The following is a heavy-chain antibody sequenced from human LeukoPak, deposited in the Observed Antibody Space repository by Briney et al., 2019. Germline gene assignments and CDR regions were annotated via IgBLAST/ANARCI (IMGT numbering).Heavy chain of an antibody. V-gene: IGHV4-4*07. CDR3: ARDYYDSSGYYMDV. D-gene: IGHD3-22*01. J-gene: IGHJ6*03. CDR1: GGSLSSYY. CDR2: IYTSGST. Sequence: SETLSLTCTVSGGSLSSYYWSWIRQPAGKGLEWIGRIYTSGSTNYNPSLKSRVTMSVDTSKNQFSLKLSSVTAADTAVYYCARDYYDSSGYYMDVWGKGTTVTVSS.